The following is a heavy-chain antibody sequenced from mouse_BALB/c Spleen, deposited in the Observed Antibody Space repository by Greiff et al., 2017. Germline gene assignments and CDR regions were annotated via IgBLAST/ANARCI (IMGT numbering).Heavy chain of an antibody. CDR1: GFTFTDYY. D-gene: IGHD4-1*01. V-gene: IGHV7-3*02. CDR2: IRNKANGYTT. CDR3: ARDIAGFYAMDY. J-gene: IGHJ4*01. Sequence: EVQGVESGGGLVQPGGSLRLSCATSGFTFTDYYMSWVRQPPGKALEWLGFIRNKANGYTTEYSASVKGRFTISRDNSQSILYLQMNTLRAEDSATYYCARDIAGFYAMDYWGQGTSVTVSS.